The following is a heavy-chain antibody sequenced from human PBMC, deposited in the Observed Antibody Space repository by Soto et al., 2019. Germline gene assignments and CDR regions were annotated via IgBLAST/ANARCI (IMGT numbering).Heavy chain of an antibody. Sequence: PSGTLSLTCAVSGCSISSYFWTWIRQSPGKGLEWIGDIHYSGSPIYHASLKRRGTASVDTSKNQLSIKFNSVTPDDTAIYYCARESHDAFDIWGQGTMVTVSS. V-gene: IGHV4-59*01. J-gene: IGHJ3*02. CDR3: ARESHDAFDI. CDR1: GCSISSYF. CDR2: IHYSGSP.